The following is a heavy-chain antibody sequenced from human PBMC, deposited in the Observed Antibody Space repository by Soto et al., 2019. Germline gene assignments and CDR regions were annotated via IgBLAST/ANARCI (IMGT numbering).Heavy chain of an antibody. CDR1: GYTFTSYD. J-gene: IGHJ6*04. CDR3: ARGSCLGVCHTPKGGMDV. CDR2: MNPNSGNT. V-gene: IGHV1-8*01. Sequence: ASVKVSCNASGYTFTSYDINWVRQATGQGLEWMGWMNPNSGNTGYAQKFQGRVTMTRNTSISTAYMELSSLRSEDTAVYYCARGSCLGVCHTPKGGMDVWGDGTKVTVYS. D-gene: IGHD2-8*01.